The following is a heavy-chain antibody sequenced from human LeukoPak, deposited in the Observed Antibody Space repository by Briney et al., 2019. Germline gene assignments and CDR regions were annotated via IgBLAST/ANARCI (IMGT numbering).Heavy chain of an antibody. CDR3: AGLTIFGVVIIY. CDR1: GGSISSYY. Sequence: PSETLSLTCTVSGGSISSYYWSWIRQPPGKGLEWIGYIYYSGSTNYNPSLKSRVPISVGTSKTQFSLKLSSLTAAATAVYYCAGLTIFGVVIIYWGQGTLVTAYS. V-gene: IGHV4-59*01. CDR2: IYYSGST. D-gene: IGHD3-3*01. J-gene: IGHJ4*02.